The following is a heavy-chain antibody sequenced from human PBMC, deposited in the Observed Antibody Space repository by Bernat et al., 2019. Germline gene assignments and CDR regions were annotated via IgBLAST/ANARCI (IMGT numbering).Heavy chain of an antibody. J-gene: IGHJ4*02. CDR2: IYYSGST. V-gene: IGHV4-39*01. CDR3: ARRRILGYGGVTDFDY. CDR1: GGSISSSSYY. D-gene: IGHD4-23*01. Sequence: QLQLQESGPGLVKPSETLSLTCTVSGGSISSSSYYWGWIRQPPGKGLEWIGSIYYSGSTYYNPSLKSRVTISVDTSKNQFSLKLSSVTAADTAVYYCARRRILGYGGVTDFDYWGQGTLVTVSS.